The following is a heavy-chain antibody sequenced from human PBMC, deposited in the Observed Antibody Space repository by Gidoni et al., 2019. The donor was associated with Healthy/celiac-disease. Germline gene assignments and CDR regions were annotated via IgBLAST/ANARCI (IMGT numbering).Heavy chain of an antibody. CDR2: INWNGGST. J-gene: IGHJ2*01. Sequence: EVQLVESGGGVVRPGGYLRLACAASGFTFDDYGMSWVRQAPGKGLEWVSGINWNGGSTGYADSVKGRFTISRDNAKNSLYLQMNSLRAEDTALYYCARALPDYYGSGNHWYFDLWGRGTLVTVSS. CDR3: ARALPDYYGSGNHWYFDL. CDR1: GFTFDDYG. V-gene: IGHV3-20*04. D-gene: IGHD3-10*01.